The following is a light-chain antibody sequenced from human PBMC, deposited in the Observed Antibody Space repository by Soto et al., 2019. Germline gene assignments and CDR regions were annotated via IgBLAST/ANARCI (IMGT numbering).Light chain of an antibody. CDR3: QQTYNSPWT. CDR2: AAS. J-gene: IGKJ1*01. CDR1: QSVSTY. V-gene: IGKV1-39*01. Sequence: DIPMTQSPSSLSASVGDRVTITCRASQSVSTYLNWYHQKPGKAPKLLIYAASNLQGGVPSRFSGSGSGTDFTLTISSLQPGDFATYFCQQTYNSPWTFGQGTTVDFK.